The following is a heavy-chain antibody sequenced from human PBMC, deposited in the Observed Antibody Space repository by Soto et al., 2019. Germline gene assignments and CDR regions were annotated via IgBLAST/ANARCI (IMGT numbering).Heavy chain of an antibody. CDR2: MKEDVSEK. D-gene: IGHD3-3*01. Sequence: GGSLRLSCEASGFNFSRSWMGWVRQAPGKGLEWVANMKEDVSEKYYADSVRGRFTISRDNAKNSVHLQMNSLRVEDTAVYYCARGFYTVYWGQGAVVTVSS. CDR1: GFNFSRSW. CDR3: ARGFYTVY. J-gene: IGHJ4*02. V-gene: IGHV3-7*01.